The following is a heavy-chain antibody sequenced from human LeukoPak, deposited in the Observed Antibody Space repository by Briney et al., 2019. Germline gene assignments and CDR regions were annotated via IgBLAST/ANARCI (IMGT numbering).Heavy chain of an antibody. V-gene: IGHV3-30*02. D-gene: IGHD1-26*01. CDR3: AKGGGSYYVYFDY. J-gene: IGHJ4*02. CDR1: GFTFSSYG. CDR2: IRYDGSNK. Sequence: GGSLRLSCAASGFTFSSYGMHWVRQAPGKGLEWVAFIRYDGSNKYYADSVKGRFTISRDNSKNTLYLQMNSLRAEDTAVYYCAKGGGSYYVYFDYWGQGTLVTASS.